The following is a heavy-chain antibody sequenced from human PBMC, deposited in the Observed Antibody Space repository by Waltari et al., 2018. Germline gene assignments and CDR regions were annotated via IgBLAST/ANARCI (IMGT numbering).Heavy chain of an antibody. CDR3: AREGSSWYGWFDP. J-gene: IGHJ5*02. CDR1: GFTVSSNY. V-gene: IGHV3-53*01. D-gene: IGHD6-13*01. CDR2: IYSGGST. Sequence: EVQLVESGGGLIQPGGSLRLSCAASGFTVSSNYMSWVRQAPGKGLEWVSVIYSGGSTYYADSVKGRFTISRDNSKNTLYLQMNSLRAEDTVVYYCAREGSSWYGWFDPWGQGTLVTVSS.